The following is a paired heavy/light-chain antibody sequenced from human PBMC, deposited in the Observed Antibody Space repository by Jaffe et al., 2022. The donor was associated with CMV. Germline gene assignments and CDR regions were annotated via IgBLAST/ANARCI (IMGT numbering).Light chain of an antibody. Sequence: QSALTQPRSVSGSPGQSVTISCTGTSSDVGGYNYVSWYQHYPGKAPKLMIYDVNKRPSGVPDRFFGSKSGNTASLTISGLQGEDEADYYCCSYAGSYPHVVFGGGTKLTVL. V-gene: IGLV2-11*01. CDR2: DVN. CDR1: SSDVGGYNY. J-gene: IGLJ2*01. CDR3: CSYAGSYPHVV.
Heavy chain of an antibody. J-gene: IGHJ6*02. Sequence: EVQLVQSGAELKKPGESLKISCQGSGYTFTNYWIGWVRQMPGKGLEWMGVIYPGDSDTKYSPSFQGQVTMSADKSISTAYLQWTSLKASDTAIYYCARPSGERGLFFRKKSYQYTLDVWGQGTTVTVSS. CDR2: IYPGDSDT. D-gene: IGHD1-1*01. V-gene: IGHV5-51*01. CDR1: GYTFTNYW. CDR3: ARPSGERGLFFRKKSYQYTLDV.